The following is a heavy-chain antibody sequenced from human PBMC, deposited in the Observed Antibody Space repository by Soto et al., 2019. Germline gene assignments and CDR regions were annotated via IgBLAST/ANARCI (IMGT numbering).Heavy chain of an antibody. CDR1: GFTFSDYG. V-gene: IGHV3-30*03. J-gene: IGHJ6*02. D-gene: IGHD6-19*01. CDR3: ARPSTSGRTAYYYGMDV. CDR2: VAFDGINT. Sequence: PGGSLRLSCAASGFTFSDYGLHWVRQAPGKGLEWVAVVAFDGINTYYTDSVKGRFTISKDDSRNTLFLEMNSLRTEDTAVYYCARPSTSGRTAYYYGMDVWGQGTTVTVSS.